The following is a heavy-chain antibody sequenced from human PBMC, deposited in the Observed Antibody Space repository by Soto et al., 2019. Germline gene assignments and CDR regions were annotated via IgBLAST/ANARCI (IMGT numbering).Heavy chain of an antibody. CDR3: AKNQGVELVPLATVDWFDP. D-gene: IGHD1-26*01. CDR2: IRGSGFKK. Sequence: GESPKIPCAASGFLFENFGLGWVLQAPGEGPGWISSIRGSGFKKYYADSVKGRFTISRDNSKSTVYLELNNLSAEDTAVYHCAKNQGVELVPLATVDWFDPWGQGAVVTVSS. V-gene: IGHV3-23*01. J-gene: IGHJ5*02. CDR1: GFLFENFG.